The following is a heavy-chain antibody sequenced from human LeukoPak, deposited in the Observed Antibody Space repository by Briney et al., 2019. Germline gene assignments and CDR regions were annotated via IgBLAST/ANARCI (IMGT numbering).Heavy chain of an antibody. Sequence: GASVKVSCKASGYTFTNYAIHWVRQAPGQRLEWMGWINAGNGDTKYSQEFQGRVTITRDTSANTAYMQLSSLRSEDMAVYYCARDPLQYHDLLTGCQPQYYFDFWGQGTLVTVSS. CDR3: ARDPLQYHDLLTGCQPQYYFDF. D-gene: IGHD3-9*01. CDR2: INAGNGDT. J-gene: IGHJ4*02. V-gene: IGHV1-3*03. CDR1: GYTFTNYA.